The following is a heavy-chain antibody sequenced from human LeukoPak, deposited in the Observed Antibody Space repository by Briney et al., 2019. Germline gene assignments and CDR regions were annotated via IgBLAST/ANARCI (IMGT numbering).Heavy chain of an antibody. CDR2: ISGSGGST. V-gene: IGHV3-23*01. D-gene: IGHD3-22*01. CDR1: GGSFSGYY. CDR3: AKDVPYYYDSSGFDAFDI. J-gene: IGHJ3*02. Sequence: SSETLSLTCAVYGGSFSGYYWSWIRQPPGKGLEWVSAISGSGGSTYYADSVKGRFTISRDNSKNTLYLQMNSLRAEDTAVYYCAKDVPYYYDSSGFDAFDIWGQGTMVTVSS.